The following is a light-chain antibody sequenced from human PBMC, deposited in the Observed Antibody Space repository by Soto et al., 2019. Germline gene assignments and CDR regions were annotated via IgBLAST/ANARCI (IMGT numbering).Light chain of an antibody. V-gene: IGLV1-47*01. J-gene: IGLJ3*02. CDR3: ATWDDSLGGPV. CDR1: SSNVGSNS. Sequence: QTVVTQPPTASGTPGQRVDISCSGSSSNVGSNSVYWYRHFPGTGPTLLIYRNNRRPSGVPDRFSGSKSGTSASLAISGLRSEDEAIYYCATWDDSLGGPVLGGRTKLTVL. CDR2: RNN.